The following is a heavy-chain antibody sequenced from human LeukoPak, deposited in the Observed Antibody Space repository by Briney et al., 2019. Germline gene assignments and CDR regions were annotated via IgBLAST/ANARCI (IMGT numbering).Heavy chain of an antibody. Sequence: ASVKVSCKASGYTFSSYGINWVRQAPGQGLEWMGWISAYNGNSNHAQMFQGRVTMTTDTSTSTAYMELRSLRSDDTAVYFCARGRGTYWGLSEGGGDYWGQGTLVTVSS. CDR1: GYTFSSYG. CDR3: ARGRGTYWGLSEGGGDY. D-gene: IGHD1-26*01. J-gene: IGHJ4*02. V-gene: IGHV1-18*01. CDR2: ISAYNGNS.